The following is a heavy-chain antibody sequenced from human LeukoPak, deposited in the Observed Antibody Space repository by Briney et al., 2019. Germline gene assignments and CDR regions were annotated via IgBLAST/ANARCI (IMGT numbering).Heavy chain of an antibody. D-gene: IGHD3-22*01. CDR1: GYSISSGYY. Sequence: SETRSLTCTVSGYSISSGYYWGWIRQPPGKGLEWIGSIYHSGSTYYNPSLKSRVTISVDTSKNQFSLKLSSVTAADTAVYYCARGGDYYDSSGPEAYWGQGTLVTVSS. CDR3: ARGGDYYDSSGPEAY. V-gene: IGHV4-38-2*02. J-gene: IGHJ4*02. CDR2: IYHSGST.